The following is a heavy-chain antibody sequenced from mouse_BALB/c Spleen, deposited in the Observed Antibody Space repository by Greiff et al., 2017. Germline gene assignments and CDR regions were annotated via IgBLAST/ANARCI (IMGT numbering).Heavy chain of an antibody. J-gene: IGHJ3*01. CDR1: GYTFTSYW. CDR3: AREEVEYVAY. CDR2: INPSTGYT. D-gene: IGHD1-3*01. V-gene: IGHV1-7*01. Sequence: VQLQQSGAELAKPGASVKMSCKASGYTFTSYWMHWVKQRPGQGLEWIGYINPSTGYTEYNQKFKDKATLTADKSSSTAYMQLSSLTSEDSAVYYCAREEVEYVAYWGQGTLVTVSA.